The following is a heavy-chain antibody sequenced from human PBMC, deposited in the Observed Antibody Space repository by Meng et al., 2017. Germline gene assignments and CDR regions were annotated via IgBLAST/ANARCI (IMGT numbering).Heavy chain of an antibody. J-gene: IGHJ5*02. CDR3: ARDHRYSSGWWFDP. Sequence: QLQLQESSPGLVRPSETLSLTCTVSGGSISSSSYYWGWIRQPPGKGLEWIGSTYYSGSTYYNPSLKSRVTISVDTSKNQFSLKLSSVTAADTAVYYCARDHRYSSGWWFDPWGQGTLVTVPS. CDR2: TYYSGST. CDR1: GGSISSSSYY. D-gene: IGHD6-19*01. V-gene: IGHV4-39*07.